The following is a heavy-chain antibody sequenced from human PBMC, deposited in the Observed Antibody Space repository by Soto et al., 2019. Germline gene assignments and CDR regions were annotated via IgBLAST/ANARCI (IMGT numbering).Heavy chain of an antibody. CDR2: IDTSGTT. CDR3: ARGPRGYVYYHGMDV. D-gene: IGHD3-10*01. CDR1: GGSISSYY. V-gene: IGHV4-4*07. J-gene: IGHJ6*02. Sequence: SETLSLTCTVSGGSISSYYVSWIRQSAGKGLEWIGRIDTSGTTNYNPSLKSRVTMSVDAAKNHFSLHLSSVTAADTAVYYCARGPRGYVYYHGMDVWGQGTTFTVSS.